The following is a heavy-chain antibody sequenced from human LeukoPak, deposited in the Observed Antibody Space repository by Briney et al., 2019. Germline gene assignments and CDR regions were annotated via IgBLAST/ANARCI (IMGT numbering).Heavy chain of an antibody. V-gene: IGHV3-7*01. CDR1: GFTFSSYW. Sequence: GGSLRLSCAASGFTFSSYWMSWVRQAPGKGLEWVANIKHDGSEKYYVDSVKGRFTISRDNAKNSLYLQMNSLRAEDTAVYYCARERITMIVVVADYWGQGTLVTVSS. D-gene: IGHD3-22*01. J-gene: IGHJ4*02. CDR2: IKHDGSEK. CDR3: ARERITMIVVVADY.